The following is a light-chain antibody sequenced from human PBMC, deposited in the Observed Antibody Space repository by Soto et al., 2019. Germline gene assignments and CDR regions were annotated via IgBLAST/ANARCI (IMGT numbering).Light chain of an antibody. CDR2: MGS. J-gene: IGKJ2*01. CDR3: MQYLHTPRT. V-gene: IGKV2-28*01. CDR1: QSLLHRNGDDY. Sequence: IVMTQSPLSLPVTPGDPASLSCKSSQSLLHRNGDDYLDWYLQKPGQSPQLLIYMGSSRDSGVPRRFSGSGSGTDCTRNISRVEAADVRVYFCMQYLHTPRTFGQGTKLEIK.